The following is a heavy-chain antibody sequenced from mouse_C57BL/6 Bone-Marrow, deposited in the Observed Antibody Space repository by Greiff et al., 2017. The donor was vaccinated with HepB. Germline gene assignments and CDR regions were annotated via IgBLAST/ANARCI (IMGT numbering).Heavy chain of an antibody. CDR3: ARGGNGPWFAY. J-gene: IGHJ3*01. CDR1: GYTFTSYW. Sequence: QVQLQQPGAELVRPGTSVKLSCKASGYTFTSYWMHWVKQRPGQGLEWIGVIDPSDSYTNYNQKFKGKATLTVDTSSSTAYMQLSSLTSEDSAVYYGARGGNGPWFAYWGQGTLVTVSA. CDR2: IDPSDSYT. V-gene: IGHV1-59*01. D-gene: IGHD2-1*01.